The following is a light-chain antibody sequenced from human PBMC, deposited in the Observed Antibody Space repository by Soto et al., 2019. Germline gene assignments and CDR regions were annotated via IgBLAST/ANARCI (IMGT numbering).Light chain of an antibody. V-gene: IGKV1-5*01. CDR1: QSVSSW. CDR2: DAS. Sequence: DIQMTQSPSTLSASVGDRVTITCRASQSVSSWLAWYQQKPGKAPTLLIYDASRLESGVPSRFGGSGSRTEFTLTITSLQPDDFSTYYCQQDNSHPWTFGQGTKVEIK. CDR3: QQDNSHPWT. J-gene: IGKJ1*01.